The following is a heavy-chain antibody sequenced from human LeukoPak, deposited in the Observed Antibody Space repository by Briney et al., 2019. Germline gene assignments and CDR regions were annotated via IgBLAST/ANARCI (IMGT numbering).Heavy chain of an antibody. D-gene: IGHD4-17*01. Sequence: GESLKISCKGSGYSFTSYWIGWVRQMPGKGLEWVGIIYPDDSDTRYSPSFQDQVTISADKSISTAYLQWSSLEASDTAMYYCARHYPGGDYFIDYWGQGTLVTLSS. CDR2: IYPDDSDT. V-gene: IGHV5-51*01. J-gene: IGHJ4*02. CDR3: ARHYPGGDYFIDY. CDR1: GYSFTSYW.